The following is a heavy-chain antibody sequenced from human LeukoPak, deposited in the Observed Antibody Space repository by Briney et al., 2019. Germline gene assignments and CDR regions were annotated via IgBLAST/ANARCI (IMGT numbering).Heavy chain of an antibody. CDR3: ALKSESFDY. J-gene: IGHJ4*02. Sequence: SGPTLVNPTQTLALTCTFSGFSLGTSGVGVGWIRQPPGKALEWLALIYWNDDKRYSPSLKSRLTITKDTSKNQVVLTMTNMDPVDTATYYCALKSESFDYWGQGTLVTVSS. CDR1: GFSLGTSGVG. V-gene: IGHV2-5*01. CDR2: IYWNDDK.